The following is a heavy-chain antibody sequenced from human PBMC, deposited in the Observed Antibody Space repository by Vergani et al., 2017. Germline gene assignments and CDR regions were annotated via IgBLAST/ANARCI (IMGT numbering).Heavy chain of an antibody. D-gene: IGHD1-26*01. CDR2: INPNSGGT. CDR1: GFTFTSYH. V-gene: IGHV1-2*02. CDR3: ARRIVGAKQGQGFDY. J-gene: IGHJ4*02. Sequence: QVQLVQSGAEVKKPGASVRVSCKASGFTFTSYHIHWVRQAPGQGLDWMGWINPNSGGTNYAQKFQGRVTMTRDTSISTAYMELSRLRSDDTAVYYCARRIVGAKQGQGFDYWGQGTLVTVSS.